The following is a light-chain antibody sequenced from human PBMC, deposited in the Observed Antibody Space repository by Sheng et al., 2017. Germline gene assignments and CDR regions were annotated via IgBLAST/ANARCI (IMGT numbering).Light chain of an antibody. CDR1: QSIANW. V-gene: IGKV1-5*03. J-gene: IGKJ1*01. Sequence: DIQMTQSPSTLSASIGDRVTITCRASQSIANWLAWYQQKPGKAPNLIIYKTSTLQSGVPSRFRGSGSGTEFTLTISSLQPDDFATYYCKQYSMCWMFGQGTKVEIK. CDR3: KQYSMCWM. CDR2: KTS.